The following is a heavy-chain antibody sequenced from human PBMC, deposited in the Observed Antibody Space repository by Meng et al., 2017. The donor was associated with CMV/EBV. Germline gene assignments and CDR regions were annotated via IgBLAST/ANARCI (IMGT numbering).Heavy chain of an antibody. CDR2: IYPGDSDT. CDR1: GYSFTSYC. V-gene: IGHV5-51*01. CDR3: ATPGYSSGWFDY. J-gene: IGHJ4*02. Sequence: CKVSGYSFTSYCIGWVRQMPGKGLEWMGIIYPGDSDTRYSPSFQGQVTISADKSISTAYLQWSSLKASDTAMYYCATPGYSSGWFDYWGQGTLVTVLL. D-gene: IGHD6-19*01.